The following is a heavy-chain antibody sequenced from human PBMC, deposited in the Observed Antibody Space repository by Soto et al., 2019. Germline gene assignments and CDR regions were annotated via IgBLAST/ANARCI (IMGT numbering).Heavy chain of an antibody. J-gene: IGHJ4*02. V-gene: IGHV4-59*01. CDR1: GGSISSYY. CDR2: IYYSGST. CDR3: ARTPYCSGGSCYDY. Sequence: SETLSLTCTVSGGSISSYYWSWIRQPPGKGLEWIGYIYYSGSTNYNPSLKSRVTISVDTSKNQFSLKLSSVTAADTAVYYCARTPYCSGGSCYDYWGQGTLVTVSP. D-gene: IGHD2-15*01.